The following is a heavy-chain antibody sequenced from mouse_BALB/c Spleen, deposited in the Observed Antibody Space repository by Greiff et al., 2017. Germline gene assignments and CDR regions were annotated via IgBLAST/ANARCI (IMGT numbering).Heavy chain of an antibody. J-gene: IGHJ4*01. V-gene: IGHV14-3*02. CDR2: IYPANGNT. CDR3: ARNYRPCAMDY. CDR1: GFNFKYTY. Sequence: VQLKESGAELVKPGASVKLSCSASGFNFKYTYIHWVKQRPEQGLGWIGMIYPANGNTKYDPKFQGKATITADTSSNTAYLQLSSLTSEDTAVYYCARNYRPCAMDYWGQGTSVTVAS. D-gene: IGHD2-14*01.